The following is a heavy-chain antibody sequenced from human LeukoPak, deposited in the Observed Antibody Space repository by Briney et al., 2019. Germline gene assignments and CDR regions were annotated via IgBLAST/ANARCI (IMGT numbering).Heavy chain of an antibody. J-gene: IGHJ4*02. Sequence: PGGSLRLSCATSGFTFNTYSMHWVRQAPGEGLEWVSYISSSSLSLYYADSVKGRFTISRDKAKNSLYLQMNSLRAEDTAVYYCARDPTPTQLWFRGSFDYWGQGALVTVSS. CDR2: ISSSSLSL. CDR1: GFTFNTYS. D-gene: IGHD5-18*01. CDR3: ARDPTPTQLWFRGSFDY. V-gene: IGHV3-48*01.